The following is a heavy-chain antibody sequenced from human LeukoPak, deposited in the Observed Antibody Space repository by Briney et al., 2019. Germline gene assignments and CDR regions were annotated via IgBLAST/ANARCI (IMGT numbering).Heavy chain of an antibody. J-gene: IGHJ5*02. V-gene: IGHV4-34*01. CDR1: GGTFSGYY. D-gene: IGHD2-2*01. Sequence: PSETLSLTCAVYGGTFSGYYWSWIRQPPGKGLEWIGEINHSGSTNYNPSLTSRVTISVDTSKNQFSLRLSSVTAADTAVYYCARGYCSSTSCHRGWFDPWGQGTLVTVSS. CDR3: ARGYCSSTSCHRGWFDP. CDR2: INHSGST.